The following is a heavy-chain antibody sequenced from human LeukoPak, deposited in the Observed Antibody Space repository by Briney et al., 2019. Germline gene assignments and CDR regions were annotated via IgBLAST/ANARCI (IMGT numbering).Heavy chain of an antibody. J-gene: IGHJ4*02. D-gene: IGHD3-22*01. V-gene: IGHV1-69*05. CDR2: IIPIFGTA. CDR1: GGTFRSYA. Sequence: ALVKVSCMASGGTFRSYAISWVRQAPGQGLEWMGGIIPIFGTANYAQKFQGRVTITTDESTSTAYMELSSLRSEDTAVYYCARAEGYYDSSGYTPPFDYWGQGTLVTVSS. CDR3: ARAEGYYDSSGYTPPFDY.